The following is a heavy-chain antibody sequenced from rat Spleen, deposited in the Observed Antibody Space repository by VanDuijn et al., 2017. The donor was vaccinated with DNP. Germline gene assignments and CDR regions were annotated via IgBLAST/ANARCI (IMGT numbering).Heavy chain of an antibody. Sequence: EVQLVESGGGLVQPGRSLKLSCTASRFTFSDYNMAWIRQAPGKGLEWVASINTDGGSTYYPDSVKGRFTISRDNAENTVYLQMSSLRSEDTATYYCASWAPIAPLSTSNYWGQGVMVTVSS. CDR2: INTDGGST. CDR3: ASWAPIAPLSTSNY. CDR1: RFTFSDYN. J-gene: IGHJ2*01. V-gene: IGHV5-58*01. D-gene: IGHD1-2*01.